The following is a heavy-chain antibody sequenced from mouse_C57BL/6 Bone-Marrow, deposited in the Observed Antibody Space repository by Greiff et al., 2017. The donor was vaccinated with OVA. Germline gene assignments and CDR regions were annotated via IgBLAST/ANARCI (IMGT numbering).Heavy chain of an antibody. CDR3: ARPLDSSGYVGY. J-gene: IGHJ2*01. CDR1: GYTFTSYW. Sequence: QVQLQQPGAELVMPGASVKLSCKASGYTFTSYWMHWVKQRPGQGLEWIGEIDPSDSYTNYNQKFKGKSTLTVDKSSSTAYMQLSSLTSEDSAVYYCARPLDSSGYVGYWGQGTTLTVSS. D-gene: IGHD3-2*02. CDR2: IDPSDSYT. V-gene: IGHV1-69*01.